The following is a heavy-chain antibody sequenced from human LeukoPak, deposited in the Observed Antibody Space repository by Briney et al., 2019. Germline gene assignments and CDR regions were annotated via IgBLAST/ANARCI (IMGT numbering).Heavy chain of an antibody. V-gene: IGHV1-69*05. CDR3: ARMHYYGSGSYSNSAHFDY. Sequence: SVKVSCKASGGTFSSYAISWVRQAPGQGLEWMGGIIPIFGTANYAQKFQGRVTITTDESTSTAYMELSSLRSEDTAVYYCARMHYYGSGSYSNSAHFDYWGQGTLVTVSS. J-gene: IGHJ4*02. D-gene: IGHD3-10*01. CDR1: GGTFSSYA. CDR2: IIPIFGTA.